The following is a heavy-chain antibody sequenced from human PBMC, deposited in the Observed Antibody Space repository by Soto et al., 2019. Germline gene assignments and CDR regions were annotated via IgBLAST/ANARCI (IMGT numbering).Heavy chain of an antibody. V-gene: IGHV4-34*01. J-gene: IGHJ5*02. CDR1: GGSFSGYY. D-gene: IGHD3-10*01. CDR2: INHSGST. Sequence: QVQLQQWGAGLLKPSETLSLTCAVYGGSFSGYYWSWIRQPPGKGLEWIGEINHSGSTNYKPSLKSRVTISVDTSKNQFSLEVSSVTAADTGVYYCARRSMVRGLRFEPWGQGTLVTVSS. CDR3: ARRSMVRGLRFEP.